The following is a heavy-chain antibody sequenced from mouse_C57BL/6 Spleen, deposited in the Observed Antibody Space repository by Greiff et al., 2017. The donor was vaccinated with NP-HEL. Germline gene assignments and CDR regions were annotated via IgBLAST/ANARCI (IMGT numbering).Heavy chain of an antibody. CDR1: GFTFSDAW. V-gene: IGHV6-6*01. Sequence: EVQGVESGGGLVQPGGSMKLSCAASGFTFSDAWMDWVRQSPEKGLEWVAEIRNKANNHATYYAESVKGRFTISRDDSKSSVYLQMNSLRAEDTGIYYCTRPGIYYDYDGFAYWGQGTLVTVSA. J-gene: IGHJ3*01. CDR2: IRNKANNHAT. D-gene: IGHD2-4*01. CDR3: TRPGIYYDYDGFAY.